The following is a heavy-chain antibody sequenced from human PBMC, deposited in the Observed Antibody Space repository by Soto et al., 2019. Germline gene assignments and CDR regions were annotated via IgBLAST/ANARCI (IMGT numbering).Heavy chain of an antibody. J-gene: IGHJ3*02. CDR2: IYYSGST. CDR1: GGSISSGGYY. CDR3: ARSTGGDYYYDSSAHAFDI. Sequence: SETLSLTCTVSGGSISSGGYYWSWIRQHPGKGLEWIGYIYYSGSTYYNPSLKSRVTISVDTSKNQFSLKLSSVTAADTAVYYCARSTGGDYYYDSSAHAFDIWGQGTMVTVSS. D-gene: IGHD3-22*01. V-gene: IGHV4-31*03.